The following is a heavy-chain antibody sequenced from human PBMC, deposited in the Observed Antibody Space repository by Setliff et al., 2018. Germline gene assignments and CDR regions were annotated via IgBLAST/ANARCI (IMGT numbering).Heavy chain of an antibody. CDR1: GLRFSDAW. V-gene: IGHV3-15*01. D-gene: IGHD2-21*02. CDR2: IKSYGSGGTI. CDR3: VHTADFICTFNT. J-gene: IGHJ3*01. Sequence: KPGGSLRLSCAVSGLRFSDAWVSWVRQAPGKGLEWAGRIKSYGSGGTIDYAAPVEGRFTISRDDSKNTVYLQMSSLKIEDTAVYYCVHTADFICTFNTWGQGTMVTGSS.